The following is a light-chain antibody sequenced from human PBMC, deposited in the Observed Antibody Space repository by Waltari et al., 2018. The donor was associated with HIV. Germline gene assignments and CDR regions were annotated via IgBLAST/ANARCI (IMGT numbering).Light chain of an antibody. CDR2: WAS. J-gene: IGKJ4*01. CDR3: QQYYSLPPT. CDR1: RTVLYSSDNKNY. V-gene: IGKV4-1*01. Sequence: DIVMTQSPDSLAVSLGETVSINCKSSRTVLYSSDNKNYLAWYQQKPGQAPRVLISWASTRAVMVPSSIPALGVPERFSGSGSGTNFSLTISGLQEDDVAIYYCQQYYSLPPTFGGGTRVERK.